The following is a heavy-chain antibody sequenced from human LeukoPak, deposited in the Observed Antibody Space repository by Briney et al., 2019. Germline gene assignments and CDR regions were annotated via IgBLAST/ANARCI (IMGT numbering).Heavy chain of an antibody. CDR2: IYSGGRT. CDR3: ARDPDEYDSSGFDI. J-gene: IGHJ3*02. D-gene: IGHD3-22*01. CDR1: GFPFISNY. V-gene: IGHV3-53*01. Sequence: PGGSLRLSCAAFGFPFISNYMSWGRQAPGKGLEGGSGIYSGGRTYYANSVKGRFTISRDNSKSTLYLQMNSLRAEDTAVYYCARDPDEYDSSGFDIWGQGTMVTVSS.